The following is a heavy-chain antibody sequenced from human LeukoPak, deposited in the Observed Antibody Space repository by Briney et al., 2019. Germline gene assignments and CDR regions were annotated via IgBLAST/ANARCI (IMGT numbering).Heavy chain of an antibody. V-gene: IGHV4-39*02. CDR2: IYYSGST. Sequence: SETLSLTCTVSGGSISSSSYYWGWIRQPPGKGLEWIGYIYYSGSTNYNPSLKSRVTISADTSRNHFSLNLSSVTAADTAVYYCARGRSGSSSGWPKRYYFDYWGQGTLVTVSS. J-gene: IGHJ4*02. D-gene: IGHD6-19*01. CDR1: GGSISSSSYY. CDR3: ARGRSGSSSGWPKRYYFDY.